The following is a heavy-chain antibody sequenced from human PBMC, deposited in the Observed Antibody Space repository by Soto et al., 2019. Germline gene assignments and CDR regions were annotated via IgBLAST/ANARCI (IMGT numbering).Heavy chain of an antibody. CDR3: AAGGASWIHNLKEPTFDY. J-gene: IGHJ4*02. D-gene: IGHD5-12*01. Sequence: ASVKVSCKASGFTFTSSAVQWVRQARGQRLEWIGWIVVGSGNTNYAQKFQERVTITRDMSTSTAYMELSSLRSEDTAVYYCAAGGASWIHNLKEPTFDYWGQGTLVTVSS. V-gene: IGHV1-58*01. CDR2: IVVGSGNT. CDR1: GFTFTSSA.